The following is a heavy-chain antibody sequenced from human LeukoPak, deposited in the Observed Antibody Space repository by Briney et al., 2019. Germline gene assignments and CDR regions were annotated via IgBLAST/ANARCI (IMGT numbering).Heavy chain of an antibody. CDR1: GYTFTSYY. CDR3: AGYVHHYSSSYNWFDP. D-gene: IGHD6-6*01. CDR2: INPSGGST. Sequence: ASVKVSCKASGYTFTSYYMHWVRQAPGQGLEWMGIINPSGGSTSYAQKFQGRVTITADESTSTAYMELSSLRSEDTAVYYCAGYVHHYSSSYNWFDPWGQGTLVTVSS. J-gene: IGHJ5*02. V-gene: IGHV1-46*01.